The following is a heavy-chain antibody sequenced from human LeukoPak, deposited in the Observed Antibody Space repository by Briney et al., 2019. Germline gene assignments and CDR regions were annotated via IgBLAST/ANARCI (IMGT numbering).Heavy chain of an antibody. V-gene: IGHV1-69*05. CDR2: IIPIFGTA. Sequence: SVKVSCKASGGTFSSYAISWVRQAPGQGLEWMGRIIPIFGTANYAQKFQGRVTITTDESTSTAYMELSSLRSEDTAVYYCARDWEPYCTNGVCPFDYWGQGTLVTVS. CDR1: GGTFSSYA. D-gene: IGHD2-8*01. CDR3: ARDWEPYCTNGVCPFDY. J-gene: IGHJ4*02.